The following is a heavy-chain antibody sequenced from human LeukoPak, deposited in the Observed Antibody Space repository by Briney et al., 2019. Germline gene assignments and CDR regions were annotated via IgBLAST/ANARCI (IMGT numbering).Heavy chain of an antibody. J-gene: IGHJ4*02. V-gene: IGHV3-33*01. D-gene: IGHD1-26*01. Sequence: GGSRRLACAASAFIFSMDGMRCVRQAAGGGRGWVAVMWYVGSNRYYAASVKGQFPIYRDNSKNTLYLQMRSLSAEDTAVYFCARGRDLLSYWDQGTLVTVSS. CDR1: AFIFSMDG. CDR2: MWYVGSNR. CDR3: ARGRDLLSY.